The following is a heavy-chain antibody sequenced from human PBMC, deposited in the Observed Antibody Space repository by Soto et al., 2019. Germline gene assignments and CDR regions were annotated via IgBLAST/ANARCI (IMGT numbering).Heavy chain of an antibody. CDR3: ARRFDSSGYNAFAS. D-gene: IGHD3-22*01. CDR2: IYYSGST. V-gene: IGHV4-61*01. J-gene: IGHJ4*02. CDR1: VGPVSSGSYY. Sequence: SETLSLTWTVSVGPVSSGSYYWSWIRQPPGKGLEWFGYIYYSGSTNYNPSLKSRVTISVDTSKNQLSLKLSPVSAADTAVYYCARRFDSSGYNAFASGGQGTLVTVAS.